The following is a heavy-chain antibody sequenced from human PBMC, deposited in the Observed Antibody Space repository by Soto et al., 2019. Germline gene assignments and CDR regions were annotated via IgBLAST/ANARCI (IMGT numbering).Heavy chain of an antibody. J-gene: IGHJ3*02. D-gene: IGHD3-22*01. CDR2: ISSSSSYI. CDR3: ASLDPALYYDSGSDFDI. Sequence: PGGSLRLSRSGSVFTFGSYSMNWVRQAPGKGLEWVSSISSSSSYIYYADSVKGRFTISRDNAKNSLYLQMNSLRAEDTAVYYCASLDPALYYDSGSDFDIWGQGTMVTVSS. V-gene: IGHV3-21*01. CDR1: VFTFGSYS.